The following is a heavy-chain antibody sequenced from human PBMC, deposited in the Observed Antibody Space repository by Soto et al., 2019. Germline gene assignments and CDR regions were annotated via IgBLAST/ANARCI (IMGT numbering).Heavy chain of an antibody. CDR1: GYTFTIYG. Sequence: ASVKVSCKASGYTFTIYGISWVLQAPGQGLEWMGWISAYNGNTNYAQKLQGRVTMTTDTSTSTAYMELRSLRSEDTAVYYCARGMGDYGDYANKEATRYYGMDVWGQGTTVTVS. CDR2: ISAYNGNT. D-gene: IGHD4-17*01. V-gene: IGHV1-18*01. J-gene: IGHJ6*02. CDR3: ARGMGDYGDYANKEATRYYGMDV.